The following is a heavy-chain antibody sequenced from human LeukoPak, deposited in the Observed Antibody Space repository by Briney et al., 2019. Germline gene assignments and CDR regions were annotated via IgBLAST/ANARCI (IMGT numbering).Heavy chain of an antibody. CDR1: GFTLSSYE. Sequence: PGGSLRLSCAASGFTLSSYEMNWFRQAPGKGLEWVSYISSSGSTIYYADSVKGRFTISRDNAKNSLYLQMNSLRAEDTAVYYCARGPTGYFDYWGQGTLVTVSS. J-gene: IGHJ4*02. CDR3: ARGPTGYFDY. CDR2: ISSSGSTI. V-gene: IGHV3-48*03.